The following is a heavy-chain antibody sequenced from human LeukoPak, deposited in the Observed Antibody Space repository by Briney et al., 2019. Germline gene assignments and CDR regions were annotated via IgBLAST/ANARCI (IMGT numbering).Heavy chain of an antibody. CDR1: GGSFVSFDFY. CDR3: ARTSGYTYFDY. J-gene: IGHJ4*02. Sequence: SDTLSLTCTISGGSFVSFDFYWSWIREPPGKGLEWIGYIYNSGGINYNPSLKSPVAISVDTSKNQFSLKLNSVTAADTAVYYCARTSGYTYFDYWGQGTLVTASP. V-gene: IGHV4-61*08. D-gene: IGHD5-12*01. CDR2: IYNSGGI.